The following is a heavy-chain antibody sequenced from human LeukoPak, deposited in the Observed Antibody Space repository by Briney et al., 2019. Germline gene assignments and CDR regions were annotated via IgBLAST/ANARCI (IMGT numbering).Heavy chain of an antibody. Sequence: PSETLSLTCTVSGGSISSYYWSWIRQPPGKGLEWIGYIYYSGSTNYNPSLKSRVTISVDTSKNQFSLKLSSVTAADTAVYYCARDLATENYDISANWFDPWGQGTLVTVSS. D-gene: IGHD3-9*01. CDR2: IYYSGST. CDR3: ARDLATENYDISANWFDP. CDR1: GGSISSYY. J-gene: IGHJ5*02. V-gene: IGHV4-59*01.